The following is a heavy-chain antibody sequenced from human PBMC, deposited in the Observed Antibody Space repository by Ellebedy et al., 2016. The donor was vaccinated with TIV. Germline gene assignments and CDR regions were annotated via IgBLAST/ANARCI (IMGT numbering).Heavy chain of an antibody. CDR2: IYSGGST. J-gene: IGHJ6*02. CDR3: ARADSSGWEVISFCGMDV. D-gene: IGHD6-19*01. Sequence: PGGSLRLSCEGSGFTVSSNYMSWVRQAPGKGLEWVSVIYSGGSTYYADSVKGRFTISRDNSKNTLYLQMNSLRAEDTAVYYCARADSSGWEVISFCGMDVWGQGTTVTVSS. V-gene: IGHV3-66*01. CDR1: GFTVSSNY.